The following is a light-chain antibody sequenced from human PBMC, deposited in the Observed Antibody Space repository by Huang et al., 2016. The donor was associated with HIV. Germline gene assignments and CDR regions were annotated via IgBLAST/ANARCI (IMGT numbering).Light chain of an antibody. J-gene: IGKJ1*01. Sequence: DIVLTQSPDSLAVSLGERATINCRSSQSLLYSSNNKNYLAWYQQKPGQPPKLLIYWASTRESGVPDRFSGSGSGTEFTLTISSLQAEDVAVYYCQQYYSAPPTFGQGTKVEIK. CDR1: QSLLYSSNNKNY. CDR3: QQYYSAPPT. V-gene: IGKV4-1*01. CDR2: WAS.